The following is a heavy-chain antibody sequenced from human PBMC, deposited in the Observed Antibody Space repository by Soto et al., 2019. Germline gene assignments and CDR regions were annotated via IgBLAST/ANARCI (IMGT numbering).Heavy chain of an antibody. V-gene: IGHV3-64D*08. Sequence: GGSLSLSCAASRFTFRSYAMHWVRQAPGKGLEYVSAISSNGGSTYYADSVKGRFTISRDNSKNTLYLQMSSLRAEDTAVYYCVKVRSSGWPDDAFDIWGQGTMVTVSS. J-gene: IGHJ3*02. CDR2: ISSNGGST. D-gene: IGHD6-19*01. CDR1: RFTFRSYA. CDR3: VKVRSSGWPDDAFDI.